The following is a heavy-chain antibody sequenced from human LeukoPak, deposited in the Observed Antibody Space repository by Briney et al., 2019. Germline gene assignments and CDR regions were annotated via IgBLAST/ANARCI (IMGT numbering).Heavy chain of an antibody. Sequence: ASVTLSCKASVYTFTSYGISWVRQAPGQGLEWMAWLRGYNGNRNYDQKLHRRVSMTTDTSQRTAYQKLRSLSSEAAAVYYCARENYGMDVWGQGTTVTVSS. V-gene: IGHV1-18*01. J-gene: IGHJ6*02. CDR1: VYTFTSYG. CDR2: LRGYNGNR. CDR3: ARENYGMDV.